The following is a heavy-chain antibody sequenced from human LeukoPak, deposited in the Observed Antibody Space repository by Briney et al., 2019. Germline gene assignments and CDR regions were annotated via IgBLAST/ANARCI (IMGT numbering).Heavy chain of an antibody. CDR2: IIPMFGTA. Sequence: ASVKVSCKASGGTFSRYVISWVRQAPGQGLEWMGGIIPMFGTANYAQKFQGRVTITADESTSTAYMELSSLRSEDTAVYYCARAGNSGYDYPPDYWSQGTLVTVSS. CDR3: ARAGNSGYDYPPDY. CDR1: GGTFSRYV. J-gene: IGHJ4*02. D-gene: IGHD5-12*01. V-gene: IGHV1-69*13.